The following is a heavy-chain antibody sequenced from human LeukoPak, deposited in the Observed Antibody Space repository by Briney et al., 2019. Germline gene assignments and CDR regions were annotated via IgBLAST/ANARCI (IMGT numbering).Heavy chain of an antibody. CDR3: ARHASSPKTTAWFDF. V-gene: IGHV4-59*08. CDR1: GDSISSYH. Sequence: SETLSLTCTVSGDSISSYHWSWIRQPPRKALEWIGYINHDGSTHYNPSLKSRLTLSVDTSKNQFSLTLNSVTAADTARYYCARHASSPKTTAWFDFWGQGTLVLVSS. CDR2: INHDGST. D-gene: IGHD4-17*01. J-gene: IGHJ5*01.